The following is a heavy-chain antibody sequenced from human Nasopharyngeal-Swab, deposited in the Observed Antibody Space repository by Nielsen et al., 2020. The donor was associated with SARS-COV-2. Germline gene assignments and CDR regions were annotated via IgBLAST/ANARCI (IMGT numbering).Heavy chain of an antibody. Sequence: SETLSLTCTVSGGSISSGGYYWSWIRQHPGKGLEWIGYIYYSGSTYCNPSLKSRVTISVDTSKNQFSLKLSSVTAADTAVYYCARDRRAQSGRGFGEPWNYYGMDVWGKGTTVTVSS. J-gene: IGHJ6*04. CDR2: IYYSGST. CDR3: ARDRRAQSGRGFGEPWNYYGMDV. V-gene: IGHV4-31*03. CDR1: GGSISSGGYY. D-gene: IGHD3-10*01.